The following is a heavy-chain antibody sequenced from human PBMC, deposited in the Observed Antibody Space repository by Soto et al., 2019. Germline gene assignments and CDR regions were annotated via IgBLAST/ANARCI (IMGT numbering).Heavy chain of an antibody. D-gene: IGHD1-1*01. J-gene: IGHJ6*02. CDR3: ARETGTLSFCYYGMDV. V-gene: IGHV1-69*12. Sequence: QVQLVQSGAEVKRPGSSVRVSCKASGGTFKTYAITWVRQAPGRGLEWMGGIIPLFGSANYSQNFQGRVTITAAESTNTAYMELTSLRSEDTAVYYCARETGTLSFCYYGMDVWGQGTTVTVSS. CDR1: GGTFKTYA. CDR2: IIPLFGSA.